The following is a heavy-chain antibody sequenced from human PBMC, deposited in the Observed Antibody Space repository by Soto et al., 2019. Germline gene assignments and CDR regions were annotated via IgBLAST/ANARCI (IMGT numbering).Heavy chain of an antibody. CDR3: ARESKYDTSGYPPWFAP. V-gene: IGHV4-31*03. Sequence: QVQLQESGPGLVKPSQTLSLTCTVSVASISSGGYYWSWIRQYPGEGLEWIGYIYYSGSTPYNPTLKRRVTISVDTSKNQFSLKLSSVTDAYTAVYYRARESKYDTSGYPPWFAPWGQGTLVTVSS. CDR2: IYYSGST. CDR1: VASISSGGYY. J-gene: IGHJ5*02. D-gene: IGHD3-22*01.